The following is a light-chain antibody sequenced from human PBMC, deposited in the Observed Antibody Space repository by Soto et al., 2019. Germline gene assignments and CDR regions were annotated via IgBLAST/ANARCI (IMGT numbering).Light chain of an antibody. V-gene: IGKV3-20*01. J-gene: IGKJ4*01. CDR1: QNINNNY. CDR2: GAS. CDR3: QQYTTSLLI. Sequence: EIVLTQSPGTLSLSPGEGATLSCRASQNINNNYLAWYQQNPGQAPRLLIHGASSRATGIPDRFSGSGSGTDFTLTISRLEPEDFAVYYCQQYTTSLLIFGGGTKVEIK.